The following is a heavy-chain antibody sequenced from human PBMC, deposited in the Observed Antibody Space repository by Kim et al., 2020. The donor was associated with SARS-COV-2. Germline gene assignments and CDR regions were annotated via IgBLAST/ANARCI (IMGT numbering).Heavy chain of an antibody. D-gene: IGHD5-12*01. J-gene: IGHJ6*02. Sequence: GGSLRLSCAASGFTFNNYGMHWVRQAPGKGLEWVAFISYEGSEKQYLDSLKGRFTVSRDYSKNTLYLQMNSLTAEDTAVYYCAKQGYIFELNTSYGMDLWPQGTRDTLS. CDR2: ISYEGSEK. CDR3: AKQGYIFELNTSYGMDL. V-gene: IGHV3-30*18. CDR1: GFTFNNYG.